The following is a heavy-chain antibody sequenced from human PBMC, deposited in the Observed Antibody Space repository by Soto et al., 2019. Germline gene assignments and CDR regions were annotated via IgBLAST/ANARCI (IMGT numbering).Heavy chain of an antibody. J-gene: IGHJ4*02. CDR2: INAGNGNT. CDR1: GYTFTSYA. Sequence: QVQLVQSGAEVKKPGASVKVSCKASGYTFTSYAMHWVRQAPGQRLEWMGWINAGNGNTKYSQKFQGRVTITRDTSASTAYMELSSLRSEDTAVYYCASVSSGWYYNFDYWGQGTLVTVSS. CDR3: ASVSSGWYYNFDY. D-gene: IGHD6-19*01. V-gene: IGHV1-3*01.